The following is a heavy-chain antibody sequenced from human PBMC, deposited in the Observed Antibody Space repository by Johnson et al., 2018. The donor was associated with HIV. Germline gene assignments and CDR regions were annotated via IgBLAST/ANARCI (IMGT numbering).Heavy chain of an antibody. CDR2: IDWNGGST. J-gene: IGHJ1*01. D-gene: IGHD6-13*01. V-gene: IGHV3-20*01. CDR3: AAGFCPASSVLELGDNVRGLLGLRWAM. CDR1: GFTFDDYG. Sequence: VQLVESGGRVVRRGGSLRLSCAASGFTFDDYGMSWVRQGPGKGLEWVSGIDWNGGSTGYADSVKGRFTISRDNAKNSLYLQMNVLLCKRARFSSIAAGFCPASSVLELGDNVRGLLGLRWAMWG.